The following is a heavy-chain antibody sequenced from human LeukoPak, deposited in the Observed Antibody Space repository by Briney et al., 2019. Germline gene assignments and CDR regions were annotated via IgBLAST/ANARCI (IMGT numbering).Heavy chain of an antibody. CDR1: GFTFSSYA. CDR3: ARGIYLSRQNPRGYFDY. V-gene: IGHV3-30*04. Sequence: PGGSLRLSCAASGFTFSSYAMHWVRQAPGKGLEWVAVISYDGSNKYYADSVKGRFTISRDNSKNTLYLRMNGLRAEDTAVYYCARGIYLSRQNPRGYFDYWGQGTLVTVSS. J-gene: IGHJ4*02. CDR2: ISYDGSNK. D-gene: IGHD3-10*01.